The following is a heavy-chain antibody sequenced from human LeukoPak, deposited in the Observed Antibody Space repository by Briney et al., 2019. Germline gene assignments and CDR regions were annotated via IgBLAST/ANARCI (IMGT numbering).Heavy chain of an antibody. V-gene: IGHV1-2*02. CDR1: GYNFIDYY. J-gene: IGHJ5*02. D-gene: IGHD4-17*01. CDR3: ARASTGLPNWFDP. CDR2: INPNSGAT. Sequence: ASVKVSFKASGYNFIDYYIFWVRQAPGQGLEWMGWINPNSGATGHAQKFQGRLSMTRDTSINTVYLELSRLRSDDTAVYFCARASTGLPNWFDPWGQGTLVTVSS.